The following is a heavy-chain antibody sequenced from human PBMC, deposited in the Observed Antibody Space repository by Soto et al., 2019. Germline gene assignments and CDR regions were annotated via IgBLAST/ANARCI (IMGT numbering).Heavy chain of an antibody. J-gene: IGHJ6*02. CDR2: IYWDDDK. CDR1: GFSLTTVGVG. V-gene: IGHV2-5*02. CDR3: AHRRAFIGVVYGMDV. D-gene: IGHD3-3*01. Sequence: SAPTLVNPTQTLTLTCAFSGFSLTTVGVGVGWIRQPPGKALEWLALIYWDDDKRYSPSLKTRLSITKDTSKNQVVLMMTNMDPVDTGTYYCAHRRAFIGVVYGMDVWGQGT.